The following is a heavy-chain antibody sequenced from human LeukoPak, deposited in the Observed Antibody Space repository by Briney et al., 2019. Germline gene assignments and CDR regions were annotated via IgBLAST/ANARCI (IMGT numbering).Heavy chain of an antibody. CDR2: IYYSGST. CDR1: GGSVSSGSYY. Sequence: SETLSLTCTVSGGSVSSGSYYWSWIRQPPGKGLEWTGYIYYSGSTNYNPSLKSRVTISVDKSKNQFSLELNSVTAADTAVYYCARGGDWLFDYWGQGILVTVSS. CDR3: ARGGDWLFDY. V-gene: IGHV4-61*01. D-gene: IGHD2-21*02. J-gene: IGHJ4*02.